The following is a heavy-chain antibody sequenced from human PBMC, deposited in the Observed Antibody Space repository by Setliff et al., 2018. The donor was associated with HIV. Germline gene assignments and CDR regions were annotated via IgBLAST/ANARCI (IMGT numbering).Heavy chain of an antibody. V-gene: IGHV1-3*04. CDR2: INTGDGNT. CDR3: ARGLLESRMGYGMDV. CDR1: GHIFTGYV. J-gene: IGHJ6*02. Sequence: ASVKVSCKASGHIFTGYVIHWVRQAPGQSLEWMGWINTGDGNTKYSQKFQGRVTITRDTSASTAYMDLSSLRSEDTALYYCARGLLESRMGYGMDVWGQGTTVTVPS. D-gene: IGHD1-1*01.